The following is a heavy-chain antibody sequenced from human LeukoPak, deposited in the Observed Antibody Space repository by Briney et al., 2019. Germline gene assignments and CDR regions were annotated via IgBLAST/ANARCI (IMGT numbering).Heavy chain of an antibody. CDR1: GDSISSYY. J-gene: IGHJ4*02. Sequence: SETLSLTCTVSGDSISSYYWSWIRQPAGKGLEWIGRINISGTTNYNPSLKSRVTMSVDTSKNQFSPKLSSVTAADTALYYCARDRSTGWAHDHWGQGTLVIVSS. D-gene: IGHD2-2*01. V-gene: IGHV4-4*07. CDR3: ARDRSTGWAHDH. CDR2: INISGTT.